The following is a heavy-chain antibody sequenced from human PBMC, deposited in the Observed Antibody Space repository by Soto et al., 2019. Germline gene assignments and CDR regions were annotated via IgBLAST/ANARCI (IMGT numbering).Heavy chain of an antibody. V-gene: IGHV1-69*02. J-gene: IGHJ4*02. CDR3: ASNYGSGYRAFDS. CDR2: VNPILSMS. Sequence: QVQLVQSGAEVKSAGSSVKVSCKASGDTFNFYSINWVRQAPGLGLDWEGRVNPILSMSNYAQRFQGRVTMTPEKSTGTDYMELRSLRSEDTAIYYCASNYGSGYRAFDSWGQGALVTVSS. D-gene: IGHD3-10*01. CDR1: GDTFNFYS.